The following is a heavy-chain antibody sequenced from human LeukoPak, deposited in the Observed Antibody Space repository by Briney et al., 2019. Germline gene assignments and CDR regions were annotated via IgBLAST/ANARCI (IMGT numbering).Heavy chain of an antibody. CDR2: ISGSGGST. CDR3: AKAAGYDYVWGSYRYGDAFDI. J-gene: IGHJ3*02. V-gene: IGHV3-23*01. Sequence: GGSLRPSCAASGFTFSSYAMSWVRQAPGKGLEWVSAISGSGGSTYYADSVKGRFTISRDNSKNTLYLQMNSLRAEDTAVYYCAKAAGYDYVWGSYRYGDAFDIWGQGTMVTVSS. CDR1: GFTFSSYA. D-gene: IGHD3-16*02.